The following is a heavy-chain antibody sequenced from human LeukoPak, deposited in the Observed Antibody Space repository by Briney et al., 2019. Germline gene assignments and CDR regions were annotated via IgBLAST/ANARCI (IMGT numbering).Heavy chain of an antibody. Sequence: SETLSLTCTVSVGSISSGGYYWSWIRQHPGEGLEWIGYIYYRGSTYYNPSRKSRVTLSVEPSKNQFSLKLSSVTAADTAVYYCARSGFEVVPGAKVRLNLFDPWGQGTLVTVSS. CDR3: ARSGFEVVPGAKVRLNLFDP. V-gene: IGHV4-31*03. CDR2: IYYRGST. CDR1: VGSISSGGYY. D-gene: IGHD2-2*01. J-gene: IGHJ5*02.